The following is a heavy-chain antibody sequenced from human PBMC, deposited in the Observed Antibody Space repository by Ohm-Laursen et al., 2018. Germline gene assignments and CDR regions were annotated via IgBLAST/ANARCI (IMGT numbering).Heavy chain of an antibody. V-gene: IGHV4-59*12. CDR1: GGSISNYY. Sequence: SETLSLTCTVSGGSISNYYWSWIRQPPGKGLECIGSVSDSGSTNYNPSFKSRLTISVDTSKNQFSLKLSSVTAADTAVYYCARATYYYDSSGYYHSLYHYFDYWGQGTLVTVSS. J-gene: IGHJ4*02. D-gene: IGHD3-22*01. CDR2: VSDSGST. CDR3: ARATYYYDSSGYYHSLYHYFDY.